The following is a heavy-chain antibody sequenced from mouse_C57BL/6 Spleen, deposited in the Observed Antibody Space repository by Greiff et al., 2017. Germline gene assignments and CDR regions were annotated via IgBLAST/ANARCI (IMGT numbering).Heavy chain of an antibody. Sequence: QVQLKQSGAELAKPGASVKLSCKASGYTFTSYWMHWVKQRPGQGLEWIGYINPSSGYTKYNQKFKDKATLTADKSSSTAYMQLSSLTYEDSAVYYCARDYYGSSYAMDDWGQGTSVTVSS. CDR1: GYTFTSYW. V-gene: IGHV1-7*01. CDR3: ARDYYGSSYAMDD. CDR2: INPSSGYT. J-gene: IGHJ4*01. D-gene: IGHD1-1*01.